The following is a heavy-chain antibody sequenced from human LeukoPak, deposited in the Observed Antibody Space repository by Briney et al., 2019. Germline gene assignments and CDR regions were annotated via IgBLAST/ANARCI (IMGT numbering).Heavy chain of an antibody. CDR2: ISSSGDST. Sequence: GGSLRLSCAASGFTFSSYAMSWVRQAPGKGLEWVSSISSSGDSTYYADSVKGRFTISRDNSKNTLYLQMNSLRAEDTAVYYCAKADCSSTSCYVNAFDIWGQGTMVTVSS. D-gene: IGHD2-2*01. CDR1: GFTFSSYA. V-gene: IGHV3-23*01. CDR3: AKADCSSTSCYVNAFDI. J-gene: IGHJ3*02.